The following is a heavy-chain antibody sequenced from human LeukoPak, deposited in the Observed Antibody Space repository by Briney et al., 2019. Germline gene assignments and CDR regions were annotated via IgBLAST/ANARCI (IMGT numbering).Heavy chain of an antibody. Sequence: GSLRLSCAASVSAFSGYAMSWVRQAPGKGLEWVSGISGSGTNTYYTASVRGRFTISRDNSKNTLYLQMNSLRAEDTAIYYCAADSSDAFWGQGTLVTVSS. V-gene: IGHV3-23*01. J-gene: IGHJ4*02. CDR2: ISGSGTNT. CDR1: VSAFSGYA. D-gene: IGHD3-22*01. CDR3: AADSSDAF.